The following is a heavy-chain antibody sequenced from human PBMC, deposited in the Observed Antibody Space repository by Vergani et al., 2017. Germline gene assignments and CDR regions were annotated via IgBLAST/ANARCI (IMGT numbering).Heavy chain of an antibody. V-gene: IGHV1-69*01. D-gene: IGHD3-22*01. CDR1: GGTFSSYA. Sequence: QVQLVQSGAEVKKPGSSVKVSCKASGGTFSSYAISWVRQAPGQGLEWMGGIIPIFGTANYAQKFQGRVTITADQSTSTAYKELSSLRSEDTAVYYCARDEGLFGRGRVVVDAFDIWGQGTMVTVSS. CDR2: IIPIFGTA. CDR3: ARDEGLFGRGRVVVDAFDI. J-gene: IGHJ3*02.